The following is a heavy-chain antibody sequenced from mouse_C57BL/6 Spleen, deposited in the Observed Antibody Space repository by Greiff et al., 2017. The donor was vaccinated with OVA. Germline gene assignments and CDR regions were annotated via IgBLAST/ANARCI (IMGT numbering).Heavy chain of an antibody. J-gene: IGHJ3*01. CDR3: ARSLGY. Sequence: QVQLQQPGAELVMPGASVKLSCKASGYTFTSYWMHWVKQRPGQGLEWIGEIDPSDSYTNSNQKFKGKSTLTLDKSSSTAYMQLSSLTSEDAAVYYCARSLGYWGQGTLVTVSA. CDR1: GYTFTSYW. V-gene: IGHV1-69*01. D-gene: IGHD2-10*02. CDR2: IDPSDSYT.